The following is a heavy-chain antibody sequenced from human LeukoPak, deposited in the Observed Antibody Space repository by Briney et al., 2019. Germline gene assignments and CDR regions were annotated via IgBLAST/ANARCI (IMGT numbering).Heavy chain of an antibody. D-gene: IGHD5-12*01. Sequence: SETLSLTCTVSGGSISSYYWSWIRQPAGKGPEWIGRIYTSGSTNYNPSLKSRVTMSVDTSKNQFSLKLSSVTAADTAVYYCARDGGSGYLGPIDYWGQGTLVTVSS. CDR2: IYTSGST. CDR3: ARDGGSGYLGPIDY. V-gene: IGHV4-4*07. CDR1: GGSISSYY. J-gene: IGHJ4*02.